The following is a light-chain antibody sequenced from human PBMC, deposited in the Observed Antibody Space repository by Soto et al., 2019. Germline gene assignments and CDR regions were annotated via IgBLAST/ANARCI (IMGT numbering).Light chain of an antibody. CDR1: QILNGCS. V-gene: IGKV3-20*01. Sequence: EIVLTQSPGTLSLSPGDRAALSCRTTQILNGCSLAWYQVKPGQAPRLLMYDSSIRAAGVPNRFSGSAYGTDFTLTISRLETEDFAVYYCQLYGSAPELTFGGGTKVEIK. CDR2: DSS. J-gene: IGKJ4*01. CDR3: QLYGSAPELT.